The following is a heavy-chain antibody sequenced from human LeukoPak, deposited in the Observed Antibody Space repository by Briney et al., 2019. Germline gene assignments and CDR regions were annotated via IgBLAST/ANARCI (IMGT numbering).Heavy chain of an antibody. CDR3: ARSYYDSSGYYRFYYFDY. CDR1: GGTFISYA. Sequence: SVKVSCKASGGTFISYAISWARQAPGQGLEWMGRIIPIFGTANYAQKFQGRVTITTDESTSTAYMELSSLRSEDTAVYYCARSYYDSSGYYRFYYFDYWGQGTLVTVSS. J-gene: IGHJ4*02. CDR2: IIPIFGTA. V-gene: IGHV1-69*05. D-gene: IGHD3-22*01.